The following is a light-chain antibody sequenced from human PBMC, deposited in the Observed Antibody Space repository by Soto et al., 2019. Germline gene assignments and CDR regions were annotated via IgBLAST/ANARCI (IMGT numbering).Light chain of an antibody. CDR3: QKYNGAFS. Sequence: DIQMTQSPSTLSASVGDRVTITCRASQSISSWLAWYQQKPGKAPKLLIYDASSLQSGVPSRFSGSGSGTDFTLTISSLQPEDVATYYCQKYNGAFSFGPGTKVDIK. CDR1: QSISSW. J-gene: IGKJ3*01. V-gene: IGKV1-5*01. CDR2: DAS.